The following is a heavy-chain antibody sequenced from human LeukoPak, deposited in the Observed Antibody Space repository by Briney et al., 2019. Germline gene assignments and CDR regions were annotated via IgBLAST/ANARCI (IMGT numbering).Heavy chain of an antibody. CDR3: ARLKPPHCDGGSCFPFDC. D-gene: IGHD2-15*01. Sequence: GGSLRLSCAASGFSFSTSSMSWVRQAPGKGLEWVANIKQDGNEKYYVDSVKGRFTISRDNAKNSLYLQMNSLRADDTAVYYCARLKPPHCDGGSCFPFDCWGHGTLVTVSS. CDR1: GFSFSTSS. CDR2: IKQDGNEK. J-gene: IGHJ4*03. V-gene: IGHV3-7*03.